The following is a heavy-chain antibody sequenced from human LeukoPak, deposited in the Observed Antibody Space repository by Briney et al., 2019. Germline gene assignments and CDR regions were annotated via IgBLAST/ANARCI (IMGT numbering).Heavy chain of an antibody. CDR3: AGGPAVTTNDY. J-gene: IGHJ4*02. D-gene: IGHD4-17*01. CDR2: IHYTGST. Sequence: PSETLSLTCTVSGGSISSYYWTWIRQTPGKGLEWIGFIHYTGSTNYNPSLKSRVTISVDTSKSQFSLALTSVTAADTAVYYCAGGPAVTTNDYWGQGTLVTVFS. CDR1: GGSISSYY. V-gene: IGHV4-59*01.